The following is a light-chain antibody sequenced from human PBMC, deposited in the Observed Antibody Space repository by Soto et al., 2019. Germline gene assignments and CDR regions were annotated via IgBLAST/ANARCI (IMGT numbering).Light chain of an antibody. CDR2: EVN. V-gene: IGLV2-8*01. J-gene: IGLJ1*01. Sequence: QSALTQPRSASGSPGQSVTISCTGTSSDVGGYNYVSWYQQHPGKAPKLMIYEVNKRPSGVPDRFSGSKSGNTASLTVSGLQAEDVGDYYCSSHAGSKRVFGTGTKLTVL. CDR3: SSHAGSKRV. CDR1: SSDVGGYNY.